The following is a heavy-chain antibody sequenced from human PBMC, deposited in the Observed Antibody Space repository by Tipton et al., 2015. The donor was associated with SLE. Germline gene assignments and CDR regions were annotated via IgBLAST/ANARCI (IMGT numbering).Heavy chain of an antibody. V-gene: IGHV4-39*07. Sequence: TLSLTCIVSGGSISSRRYYWGWFRQPPGKGLEWIGYIYHSGSTYYNPSLKSRVTISVDRSKNQFSLRLNSVIAADTAVYYCARVGGSSRGWFDPWGQGILVTVSS. D-gene: IGHD6-13*01. J-gene: IGHJ5*02. CDR1: GGSISSRRYY. CDR2: IYHSGST. CDR3: ARVGGSSRGWFDP.